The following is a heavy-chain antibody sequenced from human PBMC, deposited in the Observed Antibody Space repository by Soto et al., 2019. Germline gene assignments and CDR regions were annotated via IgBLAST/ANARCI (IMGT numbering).Heavy chain of an antibody. CDR2: ISGSGGST. CDR3: ARGVEYNWNDAFDY. V-gene: IGHV3-23*01. D-gene: IGHD1-1*01. J-gene: IGHJ4*02. Sequence: EVQLLESGGGLVQPGGSLRLSCAASGFTFSSYAMSWVRQAPGKGLEWVSAISGSGGSTYYADSVKGRFTISRDNSKNALYLPMNSLRAEDTAVYYCARGVEYNWNDAFDYWGQGTLVTVSS. CDR1: GFTFSSYA.